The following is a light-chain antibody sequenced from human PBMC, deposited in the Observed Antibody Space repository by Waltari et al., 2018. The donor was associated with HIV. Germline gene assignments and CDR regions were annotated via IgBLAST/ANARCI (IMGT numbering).Light chain of an antibody. V-gene: IGLV7-46*01. J-gene: IGLJ2*01. CDR2: NIN. CDR3: LLFYSGVRV. Sequence: QAVVTQEPSLTVSPGGTVTLTCGSSTGAITSGHYPYWLQRKPGQAPTTLIYNINTTPPSTPARFSGSLLGGKAALTLSGAQSEDEAEYYCLLFYSGVRVFGGGTKLTVL. CDR1: TGAITSGHY.